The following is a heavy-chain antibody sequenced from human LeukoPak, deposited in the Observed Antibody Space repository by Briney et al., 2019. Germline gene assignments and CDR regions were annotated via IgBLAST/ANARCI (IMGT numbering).Heavy chain of an antibody. CDR1: GFTFSSYS. CDR3: ARALVTRGISPGSN. Sequence: GGSLRLSCAASGFTFSSYSMNWVRQAPGKGLEWVSSISSSSSYIYYADSVKGRFTISRDNAKNSLYLQMNSLRAEDTAVYYCARALVTRGISPGSNWGQGTLVTVSS. CDR2: ISSSSSYI. J-gene: IGHJ4*02. V-gene: IGHV3-21*01. D-gene: IGHD4-23*01.